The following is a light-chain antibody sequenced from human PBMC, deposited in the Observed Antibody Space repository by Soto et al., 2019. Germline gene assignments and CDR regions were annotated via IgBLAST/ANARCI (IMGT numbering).Light chain of an antibody. V-gene: IGLV1-44*01. CDR3: AAWDDVLNGYV. CDR1: SSNIGSSV. CDR2: FNN. Sequence: QLVLTQPPSASGTPGQRVTISCSGSSSNIGSSVVHWYHQLPGTAPKLLIYFNNQGPSGVPDRFSVSKSGTSASLAISGLQSEDEADYYCAAWDDVLNGYVFGTGTKLTVL. J-gene: IGLJ1*01.